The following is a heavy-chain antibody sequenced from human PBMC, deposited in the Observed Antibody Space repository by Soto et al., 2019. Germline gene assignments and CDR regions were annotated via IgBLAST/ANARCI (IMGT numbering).Heavy chain of an antibody. J-gene: IGHJ5*02. Sequence: SETLSLTCAVYGGSFSGYYWSWIRQPPGKGLEWIGEINHSGSTNYSPSLKSRVTISVDTSKNQFSLKLSSVTAADTAVYYCARATMVRGVIRNWFDPWGQGALVTVSS. CDR1: GGSFSGYY. CDR3: ARATMVRGVIRNWFDP. D-gene: IGHD3-10*01. V-gene: IGHV4-34*01. CDR2: INHSGST.